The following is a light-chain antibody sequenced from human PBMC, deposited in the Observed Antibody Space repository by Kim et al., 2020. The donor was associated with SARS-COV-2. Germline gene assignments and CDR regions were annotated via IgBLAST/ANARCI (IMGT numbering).Light chain of an antibody. CDR1: QGISSY. CDR3: QQLNSYRLT. CDR2: AAS. J-gene: IGKJ4*01. Sequence: IQLTQSPSSLSASVGERVTITCRASQGISSYLAWYQQKPGKAPKLLIYAASTLQGGVPSRLRGSGSGTDFTLTISSLQPEDFATYYCQQLNSYRLTVVGGTKVDIK. V-gene: IGKV1-9*01.